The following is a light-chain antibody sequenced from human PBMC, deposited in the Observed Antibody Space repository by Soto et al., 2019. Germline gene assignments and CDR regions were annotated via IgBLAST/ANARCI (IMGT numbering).Light chain of an antibody. CDR2: AAS. J-gene: IGKJ1*01. Sequence: DIQMTQSPSSLSASVGDRVTITCRASQSSSSYLNSYQQKPGKAPKRLIYAASSLQSGVPSRFSGSRSGTDFTIPISSLQPEDFATYYCQQSYSTLRGTFGQGTKVEIK. CDR1: QSSSSY. V-gene: IGKV1-39*01. CDR3: QQSYSTLRGT.